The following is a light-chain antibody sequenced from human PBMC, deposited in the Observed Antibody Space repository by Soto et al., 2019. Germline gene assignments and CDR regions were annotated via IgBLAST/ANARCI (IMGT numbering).Light chain of an antibody. CDR1: SSDIGNYNY. Sequence: LTQPASESGSPGQSITISCTGTSSDIGNYNYVSWYQQHPGKAPKLMIYEVSNRPSGVSNRFSGSKSGNTASLTISGLQAEDEADYYCSSYTSSSTLNYVFGTGTKVTVL. CDR2: EVS. J-gene: IGLJ1*01. V-gene: IGLV2-14*01. CDR3: SSYTSSSTLNYV.